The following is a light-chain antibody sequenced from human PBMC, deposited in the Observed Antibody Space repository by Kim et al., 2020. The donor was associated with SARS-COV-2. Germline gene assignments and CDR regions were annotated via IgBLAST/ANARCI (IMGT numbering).Light chain of an antibody. J-gene: IGKJ1*01. V-gene: IGKV3-15*01. Sequence: SVSPEERATLSCRASQRLNSNVARYQQKPGQAPRLLIYAAATRATGIPARFSGSGTATEFTLTISSLRSEDFAVYYCQQYNDWPTFGQGTKVDIK. CDR2: AAA. CDR1: QRLNSN. CDR3: QQYNDWPT.